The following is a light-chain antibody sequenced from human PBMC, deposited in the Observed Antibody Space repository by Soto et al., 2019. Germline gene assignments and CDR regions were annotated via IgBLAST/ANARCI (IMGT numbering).Light chain of an antibody. Sequence: DIVMTQSPDSLPVSLGERATINCRSSQGVLYSSDNKNYLAWYQQKPGQPPKLLIYWASTRESGVPDRFSGSGSGTDFTLTVSSLQAEDVAVYYCQQYYSAPWTFGQGTKVDIK. V-gene: IGKV4-1*01. CDR1: QGVLYSSDNKNY. CDR2: WAS. CDR3: QQYYSAPWT. J-gene: IGKJ1*01.